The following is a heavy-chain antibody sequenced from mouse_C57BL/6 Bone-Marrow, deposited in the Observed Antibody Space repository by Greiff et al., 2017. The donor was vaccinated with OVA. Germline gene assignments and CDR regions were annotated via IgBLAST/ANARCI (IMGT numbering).Heavy chain of an antibody. V-gene: IGHV1-72*01. D-gene: IGHD1-3*01. J-gene: IGHJ3*01. CDR1: GYTFTSYW. CDR3: ARSWVNSPWFAY. Sequence: VQLQQSGAELVKPGASVKLSCKASGYTFTSYWMHWVKQRPGRGLGWIGSIDPNSGGTKYNEKFKSKATLTVDKPSSTAYMQLSSPTAEDSAVYDCARSWVNSPWFAYWGQGTLVTVSA. CDR2: IDPNSGGT.